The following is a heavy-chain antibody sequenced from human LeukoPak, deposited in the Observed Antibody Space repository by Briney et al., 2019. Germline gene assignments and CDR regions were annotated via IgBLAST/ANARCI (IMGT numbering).Heavy chain of an antibody. CDR2: MNPNSGNT. D-gene: IGHD5-12*01. CDR3: ESASLGWLRKHYYCDY. J-gene: IGHJ4*02. Sequence: GASAKVSCKASGYTFTSYDINWVRQATGQRLEWMGWMNPNSGNTGYAQKFQGRITMTRNTSISTAYMELSSLTSEDTAVYYCESASLGWLRKHYYCDYWGQGTLVTVSS. CDR1: GYTFTSYD. V-gene: IGHV1-8*01.